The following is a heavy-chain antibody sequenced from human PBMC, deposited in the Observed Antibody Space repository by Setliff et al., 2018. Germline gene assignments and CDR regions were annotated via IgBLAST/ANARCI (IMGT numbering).Heavy chain of an antibody. D-gene: IGHD2-2*01. CDR3: ARDGCRSTSCYWCWYYYGMDV. V-gene: IGHV1-18*01. CDR1: GYTFISYD. Sequence: AAVKVSCKASGYTFISYDMSWVRQAPGQGVEWRGWISIDDDKTKYAKKFQGRITMTADTSTSTAYMELRSLRTADTAVYYCARDGCRSTSCYWCWYYYGMDVWGQGTTVTVSS. CDR2: ISIDDDKT. J-gene: IGHJ6*02.